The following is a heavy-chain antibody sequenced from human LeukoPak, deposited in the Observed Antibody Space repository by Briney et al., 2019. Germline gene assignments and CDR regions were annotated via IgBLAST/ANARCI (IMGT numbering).Heavy chain of an antibody. Sequence: ASVKVSCKASGYTFTGYYMHWVRQAPGQGLEWMVWINPNSGGTNYAQKFQGRVTMTRDTSISTAYMELSRLRSDDTAVYYCARTRGYGDFYFDYWGQGTLVTVSS. CDR3: ARTRGYGDFYFDY. CDR1: GYTFTGYY. CDR2: INPNSGGT. J-gene: IGHJ4*02. D-gene: IGHD4-17*01. V-gene: IGHV1-2*02.